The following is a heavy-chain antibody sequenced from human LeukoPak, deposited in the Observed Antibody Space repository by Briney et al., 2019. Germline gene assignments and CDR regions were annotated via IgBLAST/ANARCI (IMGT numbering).Heavy chain of an antibody. D-gene: IGHD3-9*01. CDR1: GYTFTNYD. CDR3: ARGLSTGYYSGFDS. V-gene: IGHV1-8*01. Sequence: ASVKVSCKASGYTFTNYDINWVRQATGQGLEWMGWMNPNNGNIDYAPKFQGRVTMTSDTSVTTAYMELSNLRSDDTAVYYCARGLSTGYYSGFDSWGQGTLVTVPS. CDR2: MNPNNGNI. J-gene: IGHJ4*02.